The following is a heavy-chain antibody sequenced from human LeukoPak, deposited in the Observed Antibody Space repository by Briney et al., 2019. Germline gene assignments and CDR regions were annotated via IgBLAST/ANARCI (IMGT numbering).Heavy chain of an antibody. D-gene: IGHD4-23*01. Sequence: PSETLSLTCTVSGGSISSSSYYWGWIRQPPGKGLEWIGYIYYSGSTNYNPSLKSRVTISVDTSKNQFSLKLSSVTAADTAVYCCARSTVVTPFDYWGQGTLVTVSS. CDR3: ARSTVVTPFDY. CDR2: IYYSGST. V-gene: IGHV4-61*05. CDR1: GGSISSSSYY. J-gene: IGHJ4*02.